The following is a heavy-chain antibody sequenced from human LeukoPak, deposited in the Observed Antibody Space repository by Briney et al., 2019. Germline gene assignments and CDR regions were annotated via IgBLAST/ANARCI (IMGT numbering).Heavy chain of an antibody. Sequence: SETLSLTCSVSGGSISLSYYYWGWIRQPPGKALEWIGSVYYSGTTSYNPSLKSRVTISVDMSKNHFSLKLNSVTAADTAVYYCGRDQGNVDSSAWYLVGNAFDIWGRGTMVTVSS. CDR3: GRDQGNVDSSAWYLVGNAFDI. D-gene: IGHD6-19*01. CDR2: VYYSGTT. J-gene: IGHJ3*02. V-gene: IGHV4-39*07. CDR1: GGSISLSYYY.